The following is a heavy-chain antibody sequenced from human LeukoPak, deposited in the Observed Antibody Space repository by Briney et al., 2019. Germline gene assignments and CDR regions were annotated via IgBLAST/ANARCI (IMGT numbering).Heavy chain of an antibody. D-gene: IGHD3-22*01. CDR3: AGTYYDSSGYNRAFDI. CDR2: TYYRSKWYN. V-gene: IGHV6-1*01. CDR1: GDSVSSNSAA. J-gene: IGHJ3*02. Sequence: SQTLSLTCAISGDSVSSNSAAWNWIRQSPSRGLEWLGRTYYRSKWYNDYAVSVKSRITINPDTSKNQFSLQLNSVTPEDTAVYYCAGTYYDSSGYNRAFDIWGQGTMVTVSS.